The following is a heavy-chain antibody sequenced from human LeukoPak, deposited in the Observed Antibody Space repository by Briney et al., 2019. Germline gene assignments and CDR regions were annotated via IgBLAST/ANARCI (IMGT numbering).Heavy chain of an antibody. CDR1: GGSIGTSY. Sequence: SETLSLTCTVSGGSIGTSYWTWIRQPPGGGLEWIGQIYNSVTADYNPSLKTRVTISADTSKNQFSLKLTSVTAADTARYFCARDKGVCSDTSCYGENWYFDIWGRGTQVTVSS. CDR2: IYNSVTA. D-gene: IGHD2-15*01. CDR3: ARDKGVCSDTSCYGENWYFDI. J-gene: IGHJ2*01. V-gene: IGHV4-59*01.